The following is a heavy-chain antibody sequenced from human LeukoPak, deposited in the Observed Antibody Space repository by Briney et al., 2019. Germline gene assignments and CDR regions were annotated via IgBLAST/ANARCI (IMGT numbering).Heavy chain of an antibody. D-gene: IGHD1-26*01. CDR2: IKQDGSEK. J-gene: IGHJ4*02. CDR3: ALAGDGSYSSLSFFDY. CDR1: GFTFSSYW. V-gene: IGHV3-7*01. Sequence: GGSLRLSCAASGFTFSSYWMSWVRQAPGKGLEWVANIKQDGSEKYYVDSVKGRFTISRDNSKNTLYLQMNSLRAEDTAVYYCALAGDGSYSSLSFFDYWGQGTLVTVSS.